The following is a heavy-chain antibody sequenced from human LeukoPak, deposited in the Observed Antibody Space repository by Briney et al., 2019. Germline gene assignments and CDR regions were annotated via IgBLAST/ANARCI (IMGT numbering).Heavy chain of an antibody. CDR3: ARWDYYGSGNYYAFDI. CDR2: IKQDGSEK. J-gene: IGHJ3*02. V-gene: IGHV3-7*01. CDR1: GFTFSSYW. D-gene: IGHD3-10*01. Sequence: GGSLRLSCAASGFTFSSYWMSWVRQAPGKGLEWVANIKQDGSEKYYVNSVKGRFTISRDNAKNSLYLQMNSLRAEDTAVYYCARWDYYGSGNYYAFDIWGQGTMVTVSS.